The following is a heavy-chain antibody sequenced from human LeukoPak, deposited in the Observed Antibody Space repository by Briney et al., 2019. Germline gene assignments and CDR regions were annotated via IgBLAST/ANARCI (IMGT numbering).Heavy chain of an antibody. J-gene: IGHJ3*01. D-gene: IGHD6-19*01. CDR3: ARHIAVSYDAFDL. CDR2: VFYNGRT. V-gene: IGHV4-59*08. Sequence: KPSETLSLTCTVSGGSLTGYYWSWIRQPPGKGLEWIGYVFYNGRTLYNPSLRSRVTISVDTSMTQFSLKLTSVTAADTAVYYCARHIAVSYDAFDLWGRGTMVSVSS. CDR1: GGSLTGYY.